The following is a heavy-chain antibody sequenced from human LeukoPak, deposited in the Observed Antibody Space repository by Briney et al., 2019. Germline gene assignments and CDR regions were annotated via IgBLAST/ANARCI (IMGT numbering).Heavy chain of an antibody. CDR3: ARDFWSGYYVGMDV. Sequence: PGGSLRLSCAASGFTFSSYSMNWVRQAPGKGLEWVSSISSSSGYIYYADSVKGRFTISRDNAKNSLYLQMNSLRAEDTAVYYCARDFWSGYYVGMDVWGKGTTVTVSS. D-gene: IGHD3-3*01. CDR2: ISSSSGYI. V-gene: IGHV3-21*01. CDR1: GFTFSSYS. J-gene: IGHJ6*03.